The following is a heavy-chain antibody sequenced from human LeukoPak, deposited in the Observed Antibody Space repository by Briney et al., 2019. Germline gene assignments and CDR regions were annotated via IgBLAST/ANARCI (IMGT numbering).Heavy chain of an antibody. J-gene: IGHJ4*02. CDR1: GFTFSSNG. Sequence: PGGSLRLSCAASGFTFSSNGMHWVRQAPGKGLEWVSVIPYDGSNKYYADSVKGRFTISRDDSKNTLDLQMNSLKAEDTAGYYFTTAAGIAAPGTKGLDYWGQGTLVTVSS. D-gene: IGHD6-13*01. CDR3: TTAAGIAAPGTKGLDY. V-gene: IGHV3-30*03. CDR2: IPYDGSNK.